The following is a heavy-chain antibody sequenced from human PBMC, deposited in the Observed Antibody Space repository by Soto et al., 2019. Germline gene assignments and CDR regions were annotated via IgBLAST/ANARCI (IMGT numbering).Heavy chain of an antibody. V-gene: IGHV3-30-3*01. D-gene: IGHD3-3*01. CDR2: ISYDGSNK. CDR1: GFTFSSYA. CDR3: ASPEVLLRAHRYYFDY. J-gene: IGHJ4*02. Sequence: PGGSLRLSCAASGFTFSSYAMHWVRQAPGKGLEWVAVISYDGSNKYYADSVKGRFTISRDNSKNTLYLQMNSLRAEDTAVYYCASPEVLLRAHRYYFDYWGQGTLVTVSS.